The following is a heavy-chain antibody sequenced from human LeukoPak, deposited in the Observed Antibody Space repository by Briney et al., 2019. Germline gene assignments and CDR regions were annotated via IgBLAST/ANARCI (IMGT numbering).Heavy chain of an antibody. J-gene: IGHJ4*02. Sequence: PSETLSLTCAVYGGSFSGYYWSWIRQPPGKGLEWIGEINHSGSTNYNPSLKSRVAISVDTSKNQFSLKLSSVTAADTAVYYCARILRGIDYWGQGTLVTVSS. CDR2: INHSGST. D-gene: IGHD3-10*01. V-gene: IGHV4-34*01. CDR3: ARILRGIDY. CDR1: GGSFSGYY.